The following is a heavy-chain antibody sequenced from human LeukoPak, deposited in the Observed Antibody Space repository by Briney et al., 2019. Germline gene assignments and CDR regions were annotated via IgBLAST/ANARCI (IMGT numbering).Heavy chain of an antibody. Sequence: GGSLRLSCAASGFNFFTYGMHWVRQAPGKGLEWVAVIWYDGSNKYYADSVKGRFTISRDNSKSTLSLQMNSLRAEDTAVYYCARAIRGFGALDHWGQGTRVTVSS. V-gene: IGHV3-33*01. CDR1: GFNFFTYG. D-gene: IGHD3-10*01. CDR2: IWYDGSNK. CDR3: ARAIRGFGALDH. J-gene: IGHJ4*02.